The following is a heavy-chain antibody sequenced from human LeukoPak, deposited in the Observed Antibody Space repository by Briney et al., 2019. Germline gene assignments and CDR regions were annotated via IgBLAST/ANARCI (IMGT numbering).Heavy chain of an antibody. CDR2: ISSSSTI. CDR3: ARDLTHGGKTY. V-gene: IGHV3-48*01. J-gene: IGHJ4*02. Sequence: PGGSLRLSCAASGFTFSSYSMNWVRQAPGKGLEWVSYISSSSTIYYADSVKGRFTISRDNAKNTLYLQMDSLRAEDTAVYYCARDLTHGGKTYWGQGTLVTVSS. D-gene: IGHD4-23*01. CDR1: GFTFSSYS.